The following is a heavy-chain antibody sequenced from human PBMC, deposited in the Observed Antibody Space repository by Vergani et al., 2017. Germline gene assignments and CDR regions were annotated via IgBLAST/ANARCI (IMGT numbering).Heavy chain of an antibody. CDR1: GYTFTGYY. V-gene: IGHV1-2*02. J-gene: IGHJ4*02. D-gene: IGHD6-19*01. CDR3: ARAGIAVAGTLFDY. CDR2: INSNSGGT. Sequence: VQLVQSGAEVKKPGASVKVSCKASGYTFTGYYMHWVRQAPGQGLEWMGWINSNSGGTNYAQKFQGRITMTRDTSISTAYMELSRLTSDDTAVYYYARAGIAVAGTLFDYWGQGTLVTVSS.